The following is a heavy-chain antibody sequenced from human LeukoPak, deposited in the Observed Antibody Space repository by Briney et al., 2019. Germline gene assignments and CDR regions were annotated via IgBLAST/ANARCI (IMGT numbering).Heavy chain of an antibody. CDR3: AAGGSSFDY. Sequence: GGSLRLSCAASGFTFSSYAMNWVRQAPGKGLEWVSSISDGGDSTYYADSVKGRFTISRDNSKNTLYLQMNSLRAEDTAVYYCAAGGSSFDYWGQGTLVTVSS. V-gene: IGHV3-23*01. D-gene: IGHD1-26*01. CDR1: GFTFSSYA. CDR2: ISDGGDST. J-gene: IGHJ4*02.